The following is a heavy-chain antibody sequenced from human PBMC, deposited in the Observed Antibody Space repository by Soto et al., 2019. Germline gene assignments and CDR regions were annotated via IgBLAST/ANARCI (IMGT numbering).Heavy chain of an antibody. CDR2: IRSKANSYAT. Sequence: EVQLVESGGGLVQPGGSLKLSCAASGFTFSGSAMHWVRQASGKGLEWVGRIRSKANSYATAYAASVKGRFTISRDDSKNTAYLQMNSLKTEDTAVYYCTRGIGVYYYVSSGPTDYWGQGTLVTVSS. CDR1: GFTFSGSA. J-gene: IGHJ4*02. D-gene: IGHD3-22*01. V-gene: IGHV3-73*02. CDR3: TRGIGVYYYVSSGPTDY.